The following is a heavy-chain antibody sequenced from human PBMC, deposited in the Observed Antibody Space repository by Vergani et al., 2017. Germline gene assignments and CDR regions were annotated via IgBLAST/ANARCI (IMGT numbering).Heavy chain of an antibody. J-gene: IGHJ4*02. CDR3: ASGKGLFDY. Sequence: VQVVESGGGLIKPGGSLRLSCVVSGITFKNAWINWIRQPPGKGLEWIGEINHSGSTNYNPSLKSRVTISVDTSKNQFSLKLSSVTAADTAVYYCASGKGLFDYWGQGTLVTVSS. CDR2: INHSGST. CDR1: GITFKNAW. V-gene: IGHV4-34*01.